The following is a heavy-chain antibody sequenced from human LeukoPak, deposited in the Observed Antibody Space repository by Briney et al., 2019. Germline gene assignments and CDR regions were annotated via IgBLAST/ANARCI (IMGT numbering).Heavy chain of an antibody. D-gene: IGHD1-14*01. CDR2: IIPIFGTA. CDR1: GGTFSSYA. V-gene: IGHV1-69*05. CDR3: ARRGRYVGDAFDI. J-gene: IGHJ3*02. Sequence: SVKVSCKASGGTFSSYAMSWVRQAPGQGLEWMGRIIPIFGTANYAQKFQGRVTITTDESTSTAYMELSSLRSEDTAVYYCARRGRYVGDAFDIWGQGTMVTVSS.